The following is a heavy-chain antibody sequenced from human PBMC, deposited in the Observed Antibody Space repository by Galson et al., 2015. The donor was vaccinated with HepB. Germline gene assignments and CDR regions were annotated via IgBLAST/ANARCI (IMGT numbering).Heavy chain of an antibody. CDR3: ARGGLWFGEDYYYYGMDV. CDR2: ISVYNDDT. V-gene: IGHV1-18*04. D-gene: IGHD3-10*01. Sequence: SCKASGYTFTSNGINWVRQAPGQGLEWMGWISVYNDDTDYAQKFQGRLTLTTDTSTNTAYMELRSLRSDDTAVYYCARGGLWFGEDYYYYGMDVWGPGTAVTVSS. J-gene: IGHJ6*02. CDR1: GYTFTSNG.